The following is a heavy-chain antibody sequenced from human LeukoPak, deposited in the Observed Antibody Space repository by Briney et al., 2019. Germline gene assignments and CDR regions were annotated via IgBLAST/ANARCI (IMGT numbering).Heavy chain of an antibody. CDR1: GYTFSSYA. J-gene: IGHJ5*02. D-gene: IGHD3-22*01. V-gene: IGHV3-23*01. CDR3: AKDRGYWPNGNWFDP. Sequence: PGGSLRLSCAASGYTFSSYAMSWVRQAPGKGLEWVSVISGSGGSTYYADSVKGRFTISRDNSKNTLYLQMNSLRAEDTAVYYCAKDRGYWPNGNWFDPWGQGTLVTVSS. CDR2: ISGSGGST.